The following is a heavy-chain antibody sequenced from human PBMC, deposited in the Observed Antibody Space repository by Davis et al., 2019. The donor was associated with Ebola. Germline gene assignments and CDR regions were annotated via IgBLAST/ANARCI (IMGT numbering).Heavy chain of an antibody. V-gene: IGHV3-23*01. Sequence: PGGSLRLSCAASGFTFSSYAMSWVRQAPGKGLEWVSAISGSGGSTYYADSVKGRFTISRDNSKNTLYLQMNSLRAEDTAVYYCAKDGSSGYDFSRQDYWGQGTLVTVSS. CDR1: GFTFSSYA. J-gene: IGHJ4*02. CDR3: AKDGSSGYDFSRQDY. D-gene: IGHD5-12*01. CDR2: ISGSGGST.